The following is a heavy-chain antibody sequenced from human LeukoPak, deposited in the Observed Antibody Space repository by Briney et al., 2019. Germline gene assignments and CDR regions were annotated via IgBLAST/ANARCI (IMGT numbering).Heavy chain of an antibody. J-gene: IGHJ6*02. D-gene: IGHD2-2*01. CDR3: ARQVLVPAPYYYYGMDV. CDR1: GGSISSSNW. Sequence: PSETLSLTCAVSGGSISSSNWWSWVRQPPGKGLEWIGEIYHSGSTNYNPSLKSRVTISVDKSKNQFSLKLSSVTAADTAVYYCARQVLVPAPYYYYGMDVWGQGTTVTVSS. V-gene: IGHV4-4*02. CDR2: IYHSGST.